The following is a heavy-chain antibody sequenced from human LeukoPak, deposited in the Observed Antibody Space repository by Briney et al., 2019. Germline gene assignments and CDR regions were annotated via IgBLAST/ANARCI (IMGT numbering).Heavy chain of an antibody. V-gene: IGHV5-51*01. CDR2: IYPGDSDT. J-gene: IGHJ4*02. D-gene: IGHD3-22*01. Sequence: GESLKISFKGSGCRFTSYWIGWVRRMPGKGLEWMGIIYPGDSDTRYSQSFQGQVTISADKSISTAYLQWSSLKASDTAMYYCARHDSSGYPYWGQGTLVTVSS. CDR3: ARHDSSGYPY. CDR1: GCRFTSYW.